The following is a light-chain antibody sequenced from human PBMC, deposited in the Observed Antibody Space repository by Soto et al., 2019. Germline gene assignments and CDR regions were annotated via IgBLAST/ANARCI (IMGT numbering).Light chain of an antibody. Sequence: QSALTQPPSASGSPGQSVTISCSGTSSDLGDYDYVSWYQQHPGKAPRLMIYEVSERPSGVPDRFSGSKSGNTASLTVTGLQFEDGADYYCSSYAGSNILIFGGGTKLTVL. J-gene: IGLJ2*01. CDR3: SSYAGSNILI. CDR1: SSDLGDYDY. V-gene: IGLV2-8*01. CDR2: EVS.